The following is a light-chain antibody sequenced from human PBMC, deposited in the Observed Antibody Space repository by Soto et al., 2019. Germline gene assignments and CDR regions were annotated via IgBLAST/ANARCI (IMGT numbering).Light chain of an antibody. V-gene: IGKV1-12*01. CDR2: VAS. J-gene: IGKJ5*01. CDR3: QQYDNLPIT. CDR1: QGISSW. Sequence: SPSSVSASVGDRVTITCRASQGISSWLAWYQQKPGKAPKLLIYVASSLQSGVPSRFSGSGSGTDFTLTISSLQPEDIATYYCQQYDNLPITFGQGTRLEIK.